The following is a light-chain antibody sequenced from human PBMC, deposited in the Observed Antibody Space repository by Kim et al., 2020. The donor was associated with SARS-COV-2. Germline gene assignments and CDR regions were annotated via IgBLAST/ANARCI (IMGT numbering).Light chain of an antibody. CDR1: NIGSKN. Sequence: VSVALGQPARITCGGNNIGSKNVHWYRQKPGQAPVLVIYRDSNRPSGIPERFSGSNSGNTATLTISRAQAGDEADYYCQVWDSSVVFGGGTQLTVL. CDR2: RDS. CDR3: QVWDSSVV. J-gene: IGLJ2*01. V-gene: IGLV3-9*01.